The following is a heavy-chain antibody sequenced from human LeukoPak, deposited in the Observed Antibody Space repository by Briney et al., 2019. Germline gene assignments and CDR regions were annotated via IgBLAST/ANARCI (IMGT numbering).Heavy chain of an antibody. J-gene: IGHJ4*02. CDR3: ARRSGGDRSLDY. V-gene: IGHV3-11*04. D-gene: IGHD1-26*01. CDR1: GFTFSDYY. Sequence: GGSLRLSCAASGFTFSDYYMSWIRQAPGKGLEWVSYISSTSSTIYYVDSVKGRFTVSRDNAKFSLYLQMSSLRADDTAVYYCARRSGGDRSLDYWGQGTLVTVSS. CDR2: ISSTSSTI.